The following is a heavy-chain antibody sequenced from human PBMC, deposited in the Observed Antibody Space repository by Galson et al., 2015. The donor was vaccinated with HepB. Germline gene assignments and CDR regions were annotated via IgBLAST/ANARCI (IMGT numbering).Heavy chain of an antibody. D-gene: IGHD2-2*01. J-gene: IGHJ4*02. CDR1: GDSVSSNSAA. V-gene: IGHV6-1*01. Sequence: CAISGDSVSSNSAAWNWIRQSPSRGLEWLGRTYYRSKWYNDYAVSVKSRITINPDTSKNQFSLQLNSVTPEDTAVYYCAREGARMYQPLLYFDYWGQGTLVTVSS. CDR2: TYYRSKWYN. CDR3: AREGARMYQPLLYFDY.